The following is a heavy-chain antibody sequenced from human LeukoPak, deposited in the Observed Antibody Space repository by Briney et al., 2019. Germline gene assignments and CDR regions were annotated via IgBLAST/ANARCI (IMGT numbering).Heavy chain of an antibody. V-gene: IGHV4-34*01. CDR1: GGSFSGYY. CDR3: ARGRRAGVTMIVVVWRDYFDY. D-gene: IGHD3-22*01. J-gene: IGHJ4*02. Sequence: SQTLSLTCAVYGGSFSGYYWSWIRQPPGKGLEWIGEINHSGSTNYNPSLKSRVTISVDTSKNQFSLKLSSVTAADTAVYYCARGRRAGVTMIVVVWRDYFDYWGQGTLVTVSS. CDR2: INHSGST.